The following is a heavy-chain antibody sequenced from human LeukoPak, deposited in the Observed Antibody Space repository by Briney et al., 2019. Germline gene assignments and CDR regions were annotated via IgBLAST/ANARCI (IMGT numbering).Heavy chain of an antibody. CDR2: ICISASTT. CDR3: ARDFIAAAGTYFDS. D-gene: IGHD6-13*01. J-gene: IGHJ4*02. V-gene: IGHV3-48*03. CDR1: GFTFSTYE. Sequence: GGSLRLSCAASGFTFSTYEMNWVRQAPGKGLEWVSYICISASTTYYADSVKGRFTISRDNSKNTLYLQMNSLRAEDTAVYYCARDFIAAAGTYFDSWGQGTLVTVSS.